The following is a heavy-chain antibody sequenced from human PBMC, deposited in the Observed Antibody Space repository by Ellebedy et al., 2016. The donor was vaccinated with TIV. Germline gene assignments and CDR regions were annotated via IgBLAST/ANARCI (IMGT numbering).Heavy chain of an antibody. V-gene: IGHV1-18*01. J-gene: IGHJ4*02. CDR3: AKSGLFGELLYLDY. Sequence: AASVKVSCKASGYTFTSYGISWVRQAPGQGLEWMGWISAYNGNTNYAQKLQGRVTMTTDTSTSTAYMKLRSLRSDDTAVFYCAKSGLFGELLYLDYWGQGTLVTVSS. D-gene: IGHD3-10*02. CDR1: GYTFTSYG. CDR2: ISAYNGNT.